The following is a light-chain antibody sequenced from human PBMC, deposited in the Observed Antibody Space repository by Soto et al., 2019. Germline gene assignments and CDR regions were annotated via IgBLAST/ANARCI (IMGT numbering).Light chain of an antibody. Sequence: EMVMTQSPATLSPSPGERATLSCRASQSVGGNLAWYQQKPGQGPRLLIYGASTRATGIPARFSGSGSGTGFTLTITSLQSEDFAVYYCQQYNKWPFTFGPGTKVDIK. CDR2: GAS. J-gene: IGKJ3*01. CDR3: QQYNKWPFT. CDR1: QSVGGN. V-gene: IGKV3-15*01.